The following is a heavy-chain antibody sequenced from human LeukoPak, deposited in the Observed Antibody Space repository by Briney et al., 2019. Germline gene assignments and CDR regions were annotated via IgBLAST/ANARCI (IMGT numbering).Heavy chain of an antibody. V-gene: IGHV4-59*12. D-gene: IGHD6-13*01. CDR1: GGSISSYY. Sequence: SETLSLTCTVSGGSISSYYWSWIRQPPGKGLEWIGYIYYSGSTSYNPSLKSRVTISVDTSKNQFSLKLSSVTAADTAVYYCARDLGQQLAIDYWGQGTLVTVSS. CDR3: ARDLGQQLAIDY. J-gene: IGHJ4*02. CDR2: IYYSGST.